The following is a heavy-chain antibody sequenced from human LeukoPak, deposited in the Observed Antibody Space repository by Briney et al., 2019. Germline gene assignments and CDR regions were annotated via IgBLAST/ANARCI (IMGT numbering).Heavy chain of an antibody. CDR2: ISGSGGST. CDR3: APLSIAAAGVVDY. V-gene: IGHV3-23*01. J-gene: IGHJ4*02. D-gene: IGHD6-25*01. CDR1: GLIFSSYG. Sequence: GGSLRLSCAASGLIFSSYGVSWVRQAPGKGLEWVLSISGSGGSTYYADSVKGRFTISRDNSKNTLYLQMNSLRAEDTAVYYCAPLSIAAAGVVDYWGQGTLVTVSS.